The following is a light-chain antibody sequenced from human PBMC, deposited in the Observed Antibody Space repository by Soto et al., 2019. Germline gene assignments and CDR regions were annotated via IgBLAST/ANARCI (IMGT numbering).Light chain of an antibody. CDR2: AAS. V-gene: IGKV3-20*01. J-gene: IGKJ1*01. CDR3: HQYHLWPWT. Sequence: EIVLTQSPGTLSLSPGERATVSCRASQSVSSYCLAWYQQKPGQAPRLLIYAASSRATGIPDRFSGGGSGTDFTLTISRLEPEDFAVYYCHQYHLWPWTFGQGTKVDIK. CDR1: QSVSSYC.